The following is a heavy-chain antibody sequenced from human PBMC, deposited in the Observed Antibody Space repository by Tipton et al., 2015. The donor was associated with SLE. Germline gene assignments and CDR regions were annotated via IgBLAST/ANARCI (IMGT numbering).Heavy chain of an antibody. V-gene: IGHV1-69*01. D-gene: IGHD1-1*01. Sequence: QSGPEVKKPGSSVKVSCKASGGTFSFSSYAISWVRQAPGQGLEWMGGIIPIFGTANYAQKFQGRVTITADESTSTAYMELSSLRSEDTAMYYCARGARGTGTTGGYWGQGTLVTVSS. CDR3: ARGARGTGTTGGY. CDR2: IIPIFGTA. CDR1: GGTFSFSSYA. J-gene: IGHJ4*02.